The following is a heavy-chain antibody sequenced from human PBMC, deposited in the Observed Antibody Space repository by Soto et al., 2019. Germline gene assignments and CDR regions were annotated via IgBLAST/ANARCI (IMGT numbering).Heavy chain of an antibody. J-gene: IGHJ2*01. CDR2: IYYSGST. D-gene: IGHD3-3*01. CDR1: GGSISSGGYY. Sequence: QVQLQESGPGLVKPSQTLSLTCTVSGGSISSGGYYWSWIRQHPGKGLEWIGYIYYSGSTYHNPSLKSRVTISVDTSKNQFSLKLSSVTAADTAVYYCARGYYDFWSGYFLWYFDLWGRGTLVTVSS. CDR3: ARGYYDFWSGYFLWYFDL. V-gene: IGHV4-31*03.